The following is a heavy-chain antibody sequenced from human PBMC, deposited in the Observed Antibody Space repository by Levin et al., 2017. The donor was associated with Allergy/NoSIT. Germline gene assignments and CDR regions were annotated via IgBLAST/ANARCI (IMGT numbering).Heavy chain of an antibody. CDR2: TYYRSKWYN. Sequence: KASETLSLTCAISGVIVSNNNAAWNWIRQSPSRGLEWLGRTYYRSKWYNDYAAFMKSRMSVNSDTSKNQFSLQLNSVTPEDTAVYYCARAPIGVAGTWYFDNWGQGTLVTVSS. V-gene: IGHV6-1*01. CDR1: GVIVSNNNAA. D-gene: IGHD6-19*01. J-gene: IGHJ4*02. CDR3: ARAPIGVAGTWYFDN.